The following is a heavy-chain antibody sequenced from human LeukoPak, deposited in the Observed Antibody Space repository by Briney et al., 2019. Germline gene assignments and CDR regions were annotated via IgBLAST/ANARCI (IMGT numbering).Heavy chain of an antibody. V-gene: IGHV7-4-1*02. Sequence: GASVKVSCKASGYIFIRYGMNWVRQGPGQGLEWMGWINTNSGNPTYAQGFTGRFVFSLDTSVSTAYLQISSLKAEDTAVYYCARDLGSSGGDNWFDPWGQGTLVTVSS. CDR2: INTNSGNP. CDR3: ARDLGSSGGDNWFDP. D-gene: IGHD6-19*01. J-gene: IGHJ5*02. CDR1: GYIFIRYG.